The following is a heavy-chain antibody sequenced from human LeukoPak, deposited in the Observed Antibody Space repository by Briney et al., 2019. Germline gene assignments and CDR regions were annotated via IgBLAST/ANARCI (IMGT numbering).Heavy chain of an antibody. V-gene: IGHV4-34*01. D-gene: IGHD1-26*01. Sequence: SETLSLTCAVYGGSLSGYYWTWIRRPPGKGLEWIGEIDRGGSTDCKSSLRSRVTISVDTSKNQFSLKLSSVTAADTAVYYCARGSPHEWELLSVWGQGTQVTVSS. CDR3: ARGSPHEWELLSV. J-gene: IGHJ4*02. CDR1: GGSLSGYY. CDR2: IDRGGST.